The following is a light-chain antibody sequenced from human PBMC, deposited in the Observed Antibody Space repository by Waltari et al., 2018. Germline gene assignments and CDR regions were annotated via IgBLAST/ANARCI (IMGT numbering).Light chain of an antibody. J-gene: IGLJ6*01. CDR3: QVWDSRTNV. CDR2: RDN. CDR1: RIGGKS. V-gene: IGLV3-9*01. Sequence: SYEVTQPLSVSVALGQTAKITWGGSRIGGKSVHWYQQKSGQAPVLVIYRDNNRPSGIPERFFGSNSGNTATLTIIRAQSGDEADYYCQVWDSRTNVFGSGTKVTVL.